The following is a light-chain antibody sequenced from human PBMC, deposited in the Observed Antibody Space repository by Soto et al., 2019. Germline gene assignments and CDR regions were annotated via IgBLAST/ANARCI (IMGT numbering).Light chain of an antibody. CDR2: DVS. J-gene: IGLJ1*01. CDR3: SSYTSSGTYV. V-gene: IGLV2-14*01. CDR1: SSDVGGYEF. Sequence: QSGPAQPASGSASPGRSTSISSSAKSSDVGGYEFVSWYQQHPDNAPKLIIYDVSDRPSGESSRFSGSKSANTASLTISGLQAEDEADYYCSSYTSSGTYVFGTGT.